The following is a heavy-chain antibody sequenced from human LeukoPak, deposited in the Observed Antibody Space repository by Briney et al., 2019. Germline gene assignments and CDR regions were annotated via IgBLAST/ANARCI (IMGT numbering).Heavy chain of an antibody. Sequence: SETLSLTCTVSGGSIRSSSYYWGWIRQPPGKGLEWIGSIYYSGSTYYNPSLKSRVTMSVDTSKNQFSLKLSSVTAADTAVYYCAREVYSSGWYTSNYFDYWGQGTLVTVSS. CDR3: AREVYSSGWYTSNYFDY. CDR1: GGSIRSSSYY. J-gene: IGHJ4*02. V-gene: IGHV4-39*07. CDR2: IYYSGST. D-gene: IGHD6-19*01.